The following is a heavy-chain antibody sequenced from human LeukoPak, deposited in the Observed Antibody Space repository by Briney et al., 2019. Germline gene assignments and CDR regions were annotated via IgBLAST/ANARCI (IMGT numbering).Heavy chain of an antibody. CDR3: AKAQLSCPDY. V-gene: IGHV3-48*03. Sequence: GGSLRLSCAASGFTFSSYEMNWVRQAPGKGLEWVSYISSSGSTIYYADSVKGRFTISRDNSKNTLYLQMNSLRAEDTAVYYCAKAQLSCPDYWGQGTLVTVSS. J-gene: IGHJ4*02. D-gene: IGHD2-2*01. CDR2: ISSSGSTI. CDR1: GFTFSSYE.